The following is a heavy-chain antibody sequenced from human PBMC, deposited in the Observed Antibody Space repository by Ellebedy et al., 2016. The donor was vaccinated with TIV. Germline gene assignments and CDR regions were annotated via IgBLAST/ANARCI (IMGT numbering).Heavy chain of an antibody. CDR3: ARGMTTLDY. CDR2: FGSSSSGSTI. CDR1: GFTFSNYE. J-gene: IGHJ4*02. V-gene: IGHV3-48*03. D-gene: IGHD1-1*01. Sequence: GESLKISCAASGFTFSNYEMNWVRQAPGKGMEWVSYFGSSSSGSTIYYADSVKGRFTISRDNAKNSLYLQMNSLRAEDTAVYYCARGMTTLDYWGQGTLVTVSS.